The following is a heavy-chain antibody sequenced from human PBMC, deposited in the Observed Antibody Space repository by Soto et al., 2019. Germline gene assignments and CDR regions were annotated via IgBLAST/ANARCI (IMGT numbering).Heavy chain of an antibody. J-gene: IGHJ3*02. CDR3: PREPRDRDAFSI. D-gene: IGHD2-21*01. CDR2: IIPIIDTT. V-gene: IGHV1-69*06. Sequence: QVQLVQSGAEVKKPGSSVKVSCKASGGNFNNYAISWVRQAPAQGLQWMGGIIPIIDTTHYAQKLQGRVTVSADRGRTTVYMELTGLTSDDSATYFCPREPRDRDAFSIWGQGTEVTVSS. CDR1: GGNFNNYA.